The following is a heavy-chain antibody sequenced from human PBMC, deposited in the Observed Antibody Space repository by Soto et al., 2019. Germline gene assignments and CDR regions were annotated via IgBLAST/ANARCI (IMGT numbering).Heavy chain of an antibody. J-gene: IGHJ4*02. CDR1: GYTFTSYA. CDR3: ARGSGYYYWDDY. Sequence: ASVKVSCKASGYTFTSYAMHWVRQAPGQRLEWMGWINAGNGNTKYSQKFQGRVTITRDTSASTAYMELGSLRSEDTAVYYCARGSGYYYWDDYWGQGTLVTVSS. V-gene: IGHV1-3*01. CDR2: INAGNGNT. D-gene: IGHD3-22*01.